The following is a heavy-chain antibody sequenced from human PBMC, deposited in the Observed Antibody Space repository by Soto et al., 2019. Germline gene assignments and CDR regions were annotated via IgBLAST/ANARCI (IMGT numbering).Heavy chain of an antibody. J-gene: IGHJ5*02. CDR2: INHRGST. CDR1: GESFIGYY. Sequence: QVHLQQWGAELLKPSETLSLTCAVYGESFIGYYWTWIRQPPGKGLEWIGEINHRGSTNYNPSLKSRVTISIDTSKNQFSLKLTSVTAADTSVYYCARTDIVTTNWFDPWGQGTLVTVSS. CDR3: ARTDIVTTNWFDP. V-gene: IGHV4-34*02. D-gene: IGHD5-12*01.